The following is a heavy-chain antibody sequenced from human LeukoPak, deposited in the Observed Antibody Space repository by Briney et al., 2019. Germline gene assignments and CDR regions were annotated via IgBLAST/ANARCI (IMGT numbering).Heavy chain of an antibody. CDR2: ISSSSNYI. CDR3: ARDGNIAACDY. J-gene: IGHJ4*02. V-gene: IGHV3-21*01. D-gene: IGHD6-25*01. CDR1: GFTFSSYS. Sequence: GGSLRLSCAASGFTFSSYSMNWVRQAPGKGLEWVSSISSSSNYIYYTDSMKGRFTISRDNAKNSLFLQMNSLRAEDTAVYYCARDGNIAACDYWGQGTLVTVSS.